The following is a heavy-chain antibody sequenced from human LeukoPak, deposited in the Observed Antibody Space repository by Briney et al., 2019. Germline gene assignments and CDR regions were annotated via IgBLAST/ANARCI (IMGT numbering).Heavy chain of an antibody. V-gene: IGHV4-34*01. CDR3: ARHTTVPYFDY. Sequence: SETLSLTCAVYGGSFSGYYWGWIRQPPGKGPEWIGEINHSGSTNYNPSLKSRVTISVDTSKNQFSLKLSSVTAADTAVYYCARHTTVPYFDYWGQGTLVTVSS. D-gene: IGHD4-17*01. CDR2: INHSGST. J-gene: IGHJ4*02. CDR1: GGSFSGYY.